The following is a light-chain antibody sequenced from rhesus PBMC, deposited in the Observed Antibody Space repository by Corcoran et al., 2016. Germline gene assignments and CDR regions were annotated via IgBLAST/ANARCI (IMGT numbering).Light chain of an antibody. J-gene: IGKJ3*01. Sequence: DIQMTQSPSSLSASVGDRVTVTCRASQGITNYLSWYQLKPGKAPSLLIYDASTLQSGVPSRFSGSGTGTDFTLTISRLQPEDFATYYFLQYNRVPFTFGPGTKLDIE. CDR1: QGITNY. CDR2: DAS. V-gene: IGKV1S21*01. CDR3: LQYNRVPFT.